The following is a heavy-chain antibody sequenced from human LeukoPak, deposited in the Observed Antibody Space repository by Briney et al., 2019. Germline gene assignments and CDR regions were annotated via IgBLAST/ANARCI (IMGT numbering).Heavy chain of an antibody. V-gene: IGHV3-23*01. J-gene: IGHJ3*02. Sequence: GGSLSLSCAASGFTFSSSAMIWVRQAPGKGLEWVSTITTSGGSTPFADSVKGRFTISRDNSKNTLYLQMNSLRAEDTAIYYCAKDRHLAIWGQGTMVTVSS. CDR2: ITTSGGST. CDR1: GFTFSSSA. CDR3: AKDRHLAI.